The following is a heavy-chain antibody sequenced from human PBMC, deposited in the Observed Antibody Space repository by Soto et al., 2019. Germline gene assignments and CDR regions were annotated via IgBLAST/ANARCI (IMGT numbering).Heavy chain of an antibody. Sequence: HPGGSLRLSCAASGFPFRSYWMQWVRQAPGKGLVWVSWINSDGSSTSYADSVKGRFTISRDNAKNTLYLQMNSLRAEDTAVYYCASGGSSLNFDSWGQGTLVTVSS. CDR1: GFPFRSYW. CDR3: ASGGSSLNFDS. J-gene: IGHJ4*02. CDR2: INSDGSST. V-gene: IGHV3-74*01. D-gene: IGHD6-6*01.